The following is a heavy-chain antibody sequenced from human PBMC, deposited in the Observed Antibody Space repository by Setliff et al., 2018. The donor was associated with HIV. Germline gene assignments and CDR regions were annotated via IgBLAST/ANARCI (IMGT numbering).Heavy chain of an antibody. CDR1: GDFISSGNFH. Sequence: SETLSLTCTVSGDFISSGNFHWNWIRQPAGKGPEWIGLIYTRGSVSYNPSLMSRVTISLDTSKNQPSLKLSSVTAADTAVYYCTREFFYWGQGILVTVSS. V-gene: IGHV4-61*02. D-gene: IGHD3-3*01. CDR2: IYTRGSV. CDR3: TREFFY. J-gene: IGHJ4*02.